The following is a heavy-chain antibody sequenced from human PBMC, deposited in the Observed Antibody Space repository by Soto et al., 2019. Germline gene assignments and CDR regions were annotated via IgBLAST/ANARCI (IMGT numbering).Heavy chain of an antibody. CDR1: GGSFSDYY. CDR2: INHSGST. V-gene: IGHV4-34*01. Sequence: SETLSLTCAVYGGSFSDYYWNWIRQPPGKGLEWIGEINHSGSTNYNPSLKSRVTISVDTSKNQFSLKLTSVTAVDTAVYYCAGREIQGPIDYWGQGTLVTVSS. CDR3: AGREIQGPIDY. D-gene: IGHD1-26*01. J-gene: IGHJ4*02.